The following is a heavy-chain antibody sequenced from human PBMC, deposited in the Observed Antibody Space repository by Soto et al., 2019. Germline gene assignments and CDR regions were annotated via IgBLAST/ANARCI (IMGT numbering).Heavy chain of an antibody. CDR1: GGSISSSSYY. D-gene: IGHD3-3*01. CDR3: ARRSNDFWSGYYIGYMDV. J-gene: IGHJ6*03. V-gene: IGHV4-39*01. CDR2: IYYSGST. Sequence: SETLSLTCTVSGGSISSSSYYWGWIRQPPGKGLEWIGSIYYSGSTYYNPSLKSRVTISVDTSKNQFSLKLSSVTAADTAVYYCARRSNDFWSGYYIGYMDVWGKGTTVTVSS.